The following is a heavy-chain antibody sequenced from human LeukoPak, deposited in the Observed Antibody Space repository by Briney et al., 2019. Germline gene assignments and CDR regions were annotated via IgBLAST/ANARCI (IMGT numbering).Heavy chain of an antibody. Sequence: GGSLRLSCAASGFTVSSNYMSWVRQAPGKGLEWVSVIYSGGSTYYADSVKGRFTISRDNSKNTLYLQMNSLRAEDTAIYYCASVVVTAIRDYWGQGTLVTVSS. J-gene: IGHJ4*02. CDR3: ASVVVTAIRDY. CDR2: IYSGGST. D-gene: IGHD2-21*02. V-gene: IGHV3-53*01. CDR1: GFTVSSNY.